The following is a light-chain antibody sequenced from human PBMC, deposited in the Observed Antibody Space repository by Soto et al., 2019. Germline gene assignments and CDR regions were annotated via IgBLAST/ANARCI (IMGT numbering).Light chain of an antibody. V-gene: IGKV1-5*03. CDR3: QQYNSYPCT. CDR1: QSISSW. CDR2: KAS. J-gene: IGKJ1*01. Sequence: DIQMTQSPSTLSASVGDRVTITCRASQSISSWLAWYQQKPGKAPKLLIYKASSLESGVPSRFSGSGSGTEFTLTISSLQPDDFATYYCQQYNSYPCTFGQGTKVELK.